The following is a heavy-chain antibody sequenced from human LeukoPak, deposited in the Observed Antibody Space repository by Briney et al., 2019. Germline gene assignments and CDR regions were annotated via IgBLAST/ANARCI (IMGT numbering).Heavy chain of an antibody. J-gene: IGHJ6*02. CDR2: IYYSGST. CDR1: GGSISSYY. CDR3: ARRGYSSSSLYYYYYGMDV. V-gene: IGHV4-59*08. Sequence: SETLSLTCTVSGGSISSYYWSWIRQPPGKGLEWIGYIYYSGSTNYNPSRKSRVTISVDTSKNQFSLKLSSVPAADTAVYYCARRGYSSSSLYYYYYGMDVWGQGTTVTVSS. D-gene: IGHD6-6*01.